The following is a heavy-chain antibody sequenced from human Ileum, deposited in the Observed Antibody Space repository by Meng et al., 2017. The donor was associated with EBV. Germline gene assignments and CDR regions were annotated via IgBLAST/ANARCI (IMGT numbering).Heavy chain of an antibody. CDR2: TSHSGST. CDR3: ASSDYYRSDY. CDR1: GGSISRSDW. D-gene: IGHD3-22*01. V-gene: IGHV4-4*02. Sequence: QVQLKGAGPELVKPSETLALTCAVSGGSISRSDWWSWVRQPPGKGLEWIGETSHSGSTNYSPSLKSRVTISLDKSKNQLSLKLNSVTAADTAVYYCASSDYYRSDYWGQGTLVTVSS. J-gene: IGHJ4*02.